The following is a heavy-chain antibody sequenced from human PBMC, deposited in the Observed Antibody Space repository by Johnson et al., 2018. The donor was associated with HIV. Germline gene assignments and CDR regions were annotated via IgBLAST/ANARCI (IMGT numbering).Heavy chain of an antibody. CDR3: TTDANWNYGQGAFDV. Sequence: MHWVRQAPGKGLEWVAVISYDGSNKYSADSVKGRFTISRDNSKKTLYLQMNSLRAEDTAVYYCTTDANWNYGQGAFDVWGQGTTVTVSS. D-gene: IGHD1-7*01. V-gene: IGHV3-33*05. CDR2: ISYDGSNK. J-gene: IGHJ3*01.